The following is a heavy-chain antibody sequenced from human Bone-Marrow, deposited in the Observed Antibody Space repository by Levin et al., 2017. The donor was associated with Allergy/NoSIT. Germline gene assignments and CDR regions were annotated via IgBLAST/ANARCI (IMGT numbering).Heavy chain of an antibody. D-gene: IGHD6-19*01. J-gene: IGHJ3*01. CDR2: ISGPGDNT. CDR1: GFTFSTFA. Sequence: GGSLRLSCAASGFTFSTFAMTWVRQAPGKGLEWVATISGPGDNTYYADSVKGRFTISRDDSKNTLYVQMNRLRAEDTATYYCAKDLEKQLLYLSEGQDAFDFWGQGTMVIVSS. CDR3: AKDLEKQLLYLSEGQDAFDF. V-gene: IGHV3-23*01.